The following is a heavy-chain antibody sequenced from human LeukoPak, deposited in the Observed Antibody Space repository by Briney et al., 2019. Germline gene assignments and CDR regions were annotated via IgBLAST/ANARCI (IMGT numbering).Heavy chain of an antibody. Sequence: GGSLRLSCAASGFTFSSYSMNWVRQAPGKGLEWVSSISSSSYIYYADSVKGRFTISRDNAKNSLYLQMNSLRAEDTAVYYCARGHSSSWSGDYWGQGTLVTVSS. CDR1: GFTFSSYS. CDR2: ISSSSYI. J-gene: IGHJ4*02. V-gene: IGHV3-21*01. CDR3: ARGHSSSWSGDY. D-gene: IGHD6-13*01.